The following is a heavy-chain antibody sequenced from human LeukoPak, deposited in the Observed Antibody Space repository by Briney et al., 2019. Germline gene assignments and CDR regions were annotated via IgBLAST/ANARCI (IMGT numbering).Heavy chain of an antibody. V-gene: IGHV3-23*01. CDR3: AKGRWLQFRGALGY. CDR2: ISGGGGGT. D-gene: IGHD5-24*01. Sequence: PGGSLRLSCAVPGFTLSNYGMSWVRQAPGKGLEWVAGISGGGGGTNYADSVKGRFTISRDNSKNTLYLQMNSLRAEDTAVYYCAKGRWLQFRGALGYWGQGTLVTVSS. CDR1: GFTLSNYG. J-gene: IGHJ4*02.